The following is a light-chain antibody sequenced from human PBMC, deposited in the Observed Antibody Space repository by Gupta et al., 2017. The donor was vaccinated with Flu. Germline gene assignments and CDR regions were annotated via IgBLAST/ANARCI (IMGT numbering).Light chain of an antibody. CDR2: AAS. J-gene: IGKJ1*01. Sequence: PSFLSASVGDRVTITCRASQGISSYLAWYQQKPGKAPKLLIYAASTLQSGVPSRFSGSGSGTEFTLTISSLQSEDFATYYCQQLNSYPRTFGQGTKVEIK. CDR3: QQLNSYPRT. V-gene: IGKV1-9*01. CDR1: QGISSY.